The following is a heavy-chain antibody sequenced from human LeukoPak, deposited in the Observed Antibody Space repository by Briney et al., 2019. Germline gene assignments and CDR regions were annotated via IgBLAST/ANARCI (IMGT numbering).Heavy chain of an antibody. CDR1: GYTFTGYY. J-gene: IGHJ6*02. Sequence: ASVKVSCKASGYTFTGYYMHWVRQAPGQGLEWMGRINPNSGNTGYAQKFQGRVTMTRNTSISTAYMELSSLRSEDTAVYYCARGRYCTNGVCPYGMDVWGQGTTVTVSS. CDR3: ARGRYCTNGVCPYGMDV. V-gene: IGHV1-8*02. D-gene: IGHD2-8*01. CDR2: INPNSGNT.